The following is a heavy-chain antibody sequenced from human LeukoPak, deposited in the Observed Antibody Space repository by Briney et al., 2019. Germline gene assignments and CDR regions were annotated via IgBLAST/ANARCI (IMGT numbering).Heavy chain of an antibody. J-gene: IGHJ4*02. CDR3: AKALSVYGSGSYYAY. D-gene: IGHD3-10*01. V-gene: IGHV3-23*01. CDR2: ISGSGGST. Sequence: PGGSLRLSCAASGFTFSSYAMSWVRQAPGKGLEWVSAISGSGGSTYYADSVKGRFTISRGNSKNTLYLQMNSLRAEDTAVYYCAKALSVYGSGSYYAYWGQGTLVTVSS. CDR1: GFTFSSYA.